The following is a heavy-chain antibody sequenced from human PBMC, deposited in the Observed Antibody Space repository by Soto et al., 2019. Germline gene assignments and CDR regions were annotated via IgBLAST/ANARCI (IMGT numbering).Heavy chain of an antibody. CDR3: AKLDYGDGKERS. J-gene: IGHJ4*02. Sequence: QVQLVESGGGLVKPGGSLRLSCAASGFTFSDSYMSWIRQAPEKGLEWVSYINSGSSYTNYADSVKGRFTISRDNAKNSLYLQMNSLRAEDTAVYYCAKLDYGDGKERSWGQGTLVTVSS. V-gene: IGHV3-11*05. CDR2: INSGSSYT. CDR1: GFTFSDSY. D-gene: IGHD4-17*01.